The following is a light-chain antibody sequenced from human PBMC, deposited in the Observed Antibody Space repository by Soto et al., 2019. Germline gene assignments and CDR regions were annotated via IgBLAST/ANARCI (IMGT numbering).Light chain of an antibody. J-gene: IGLJ2*01. CDR2: DVT. V-gene: IGLV2-14*01. CDR3: SSYTSSNTLVV. Sequence: QSALTQPASVSGSPGQSITISCTGTSSDVGGYNYVSWYQQHPGKAPKLMIYDVTNRPSGVSNRFSGSKSGNTASLTISGVQAEDEADYYCSSYTSSNTLVVFGGGTQLTVL. CDR1: SSDVGGYNY.